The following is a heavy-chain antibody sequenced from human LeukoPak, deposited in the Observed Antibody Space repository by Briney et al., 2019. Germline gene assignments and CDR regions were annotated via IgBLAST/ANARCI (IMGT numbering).Heavy chain of an antibody. CDR1: DGSISSYH. J-gene: IGHJ5*01. CDR3: ARHSQSYGPYNWFDP. CDR2: IFHGGSP. V-gene: IGHV4-59*08. D-gene: IGHD3-16*01. Sequence: SETLSLTCNVTDGSISSYHWSWIRQPPGKGLQWLGYIFHGGSPHYNPSLKSRLTLSLDTSRSQISLKLDSVTAADTAVYFCARHSQSYGPYNWFDPWGQGALVTVSS.